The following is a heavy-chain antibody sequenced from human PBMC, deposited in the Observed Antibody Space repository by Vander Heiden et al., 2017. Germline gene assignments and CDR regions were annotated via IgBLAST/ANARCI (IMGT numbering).Heavy chain of an antibody. Sequence: EVQLVESGGGLVQPGRSLRLSCAASAFIFDDYAMHWVRQAPGQGLEWVAGIVSSGRLIDYADSVKGRFTISRDNAKNSLYLQMNSLRPDDTAFYYCTKVIRSGTHHPFDSWGQGTLVTVSS. CDR1: AFIFDDYA. CDR3: TKVIRSGTHHPFDS. CDR2: IVSSGRLI. D-gene: IGHD1-26*01. V-gene: IGHV3-9*01. J-gene: IGHJ4*02.